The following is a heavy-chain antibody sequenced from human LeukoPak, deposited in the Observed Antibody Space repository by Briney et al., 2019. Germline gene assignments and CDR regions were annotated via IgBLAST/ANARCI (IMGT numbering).Heavy chain of an antibody. V-gene: IGHV1-2*06. CDR1: GYTFTGYY. Sequence: ASVKVSCKASGYTFTGYYMHWVRQAPGQGLEWMGRINPNSGGTNYAQKFQGRVTMTRDTSISTAYMELSRLRSDDTAVYYCARGRGYCSSTSCYHFDYWGQGTLVTVSS. CDR3: ARGRGYCSSTSCYHFDY. D-gene: IGHD2-2*01. J-gene: IGHJ4*02. CDR2: INPNSGGT.